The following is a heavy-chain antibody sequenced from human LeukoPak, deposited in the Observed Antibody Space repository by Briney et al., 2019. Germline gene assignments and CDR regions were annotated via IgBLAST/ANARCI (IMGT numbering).Heavy chain of an antibody. V-gene: IGHV3-23*01. CDR3: AKDIYYYDSSRYFQH. CDR1: GFTFSAYA. J-gene: IGHJ1*01. CDR2: IGSDNKP. Sequence: PGGSLRLSCEASGFTFSAYAMTWVRQAPGKGLEWVSSIGSDNKPHYSESVKGRFAISRDNSKNTLYLQMNSLRAEDTAVYYCAKDIYYYDSSRYFQHWGQGTLVTVSS. D-gene: IGHD3-22*01.